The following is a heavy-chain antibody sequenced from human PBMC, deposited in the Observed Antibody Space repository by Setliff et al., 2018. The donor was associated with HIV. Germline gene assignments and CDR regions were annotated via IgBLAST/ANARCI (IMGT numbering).Heavy chain of an antibody. J-gene: IGHJ6*03. Sequence: ASVKVSCKASATFTNVDIHWLRRATGQGLEWMGWMNPNSGVSGYGQKFQGRVTMTRDTSISTAYMELSSLTSEDTAVYYCARGKGVGGVIVTGGLDVWGKGTTVTVS. D-gene: IGHD3-10*01. CDR3: ARGKGVGGVIVTGGLDV. CDR1: ATFTNVD. V-gene: IGHV1-8*01. CDR2: MNPNSGVS.